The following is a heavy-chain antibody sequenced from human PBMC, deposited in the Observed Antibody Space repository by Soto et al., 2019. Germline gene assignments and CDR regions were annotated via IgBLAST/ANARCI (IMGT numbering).Heavy chain of an antibody. V-gene: IGHV4-31*03. Sequence: PSATLSLTCTVSGGSISSGGYYWSWIRQHPGKGLEWIGYIYYSGSTYYNPSLKSRVTISVDTSKNQFSLKLSSVTAADTAVYYCARFNLVGTSHRRWFDPWGQGTLVTVSS. CDR1: GGSISSGGYY. CDR3: ARFNLVGTSHRRWFDP. D-gene: IGHD2-2*01. J-gene: IGHJ5*02. CDR2: IYYSGST.